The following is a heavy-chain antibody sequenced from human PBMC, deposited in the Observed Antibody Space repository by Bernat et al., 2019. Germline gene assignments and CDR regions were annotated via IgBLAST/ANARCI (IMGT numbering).Heavy chain of an antibody. CDR1: GFTFSSYA. D-gene: IGHD2-15*01. J-gene: IGHJ6*02. CDR3: AKDLDCSGGSCYSVLYYYYGMDG. V-gene: IGHV3-30*04. CDR2: ISYDGSNK. Sequence: QVQLVESGGGVVQPGRSLRLSCAASGFTFSSYAMHWVRQAPGKGLEWVAVISYDGSNKYYADSVKGRFTISRDNSKNTLYLQMNSLRAEDTAVYYCAKDLDCSGGSCYSVLYYYYGMDGWGQGKTVTVSS.